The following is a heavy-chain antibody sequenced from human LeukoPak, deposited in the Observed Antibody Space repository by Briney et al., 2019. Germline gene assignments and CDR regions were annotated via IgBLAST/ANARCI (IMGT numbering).Heavy chain of an antibody. Sequence: SETLSLTCTVSGGSISSSSYYWGWIRQPPGKGLERIGSIYYSGSTYYNPSLKSRVTISVDTSKNQFSLKLSSVTAADTAVYYCARAIRGQWLEYYFDYWGQGTLVTVSS. V-gene: IGHV4-39*01. CDR1: GGSISSSSYY. D-gene: IGHD6-19*01. CDR2: IYYSGST. J-gene: IGHJ4*02. CDR3: ARAIRGQWLEYYFDY.